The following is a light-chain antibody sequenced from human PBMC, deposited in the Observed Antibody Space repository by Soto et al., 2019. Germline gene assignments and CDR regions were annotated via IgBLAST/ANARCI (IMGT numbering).Light chain of an antibody. CDR2: GAN. J-gene: IGKJ2*01. Sequence: DIQMTQSPSSLSASVGDRVAITCRASQTITFYLNWYQLEPGKPPKLLIYGANTLQSGVPSRFSAGGSGTDFTLTFNNLQPEDFATYYCQQTYSPPFTFGQGTKLQIK. V-gene: IGKV1-39*01. CDR3: QQTYSPPFT. CDR1: QTITFY.